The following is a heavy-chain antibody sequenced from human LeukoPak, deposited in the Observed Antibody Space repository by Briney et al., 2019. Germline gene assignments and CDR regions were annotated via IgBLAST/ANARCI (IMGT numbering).Heavy chain of an antibody. CDR3: ARGTNRELYSSGWVELDY. J-gene: IGHJ4*02. D-gene: IGHD6-19*01. CDR1: GYTFTGYY. Sequence: PEASVKVSCKASGYTFTGYYMHWVRQAPGQGLEWMGWINPNSGGTNYAQKFQGRVTMTRGTSISTAYMELSRLRSDDTAVYYCARGTNRELYSSGWVELDYWGQGTLVTVSS. CDR2: INPNSGGT. V-gene: IGHV1-2*02.